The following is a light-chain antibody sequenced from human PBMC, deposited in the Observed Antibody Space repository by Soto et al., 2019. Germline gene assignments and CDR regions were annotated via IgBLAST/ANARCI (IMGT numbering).Light chain of an antibody. CDR3: SSYTSSSTQV. V-gene: IGLV2-14*01. CDR2: EVS. Sequence: QSELTQPASVSGSPGQSIAMACTGTSSDVGGYNYVSWYQQHPGKAPKLMIYEVSNRPSGVSNRFSGSKSGNTASLTISGLQAEDEADYYCSSYTSSSTQVFGTGTKVTVL. CDR1: SSDVGGYNY. J-gene: IGLJ1*01.